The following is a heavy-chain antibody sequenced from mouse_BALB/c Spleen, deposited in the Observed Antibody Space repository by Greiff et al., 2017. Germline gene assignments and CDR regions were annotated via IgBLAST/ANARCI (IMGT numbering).Heavy chain of an antibody. CDR3: AIITTVVPSYAMDY. V-gene: IGHV3-8*02. D-gene: IGHD1-1*01. CDR2: ISYSGST. CDR1: GDSITSGY. Sequence: EVQLQQSGPSLVKPSQTLSLTCSVTGDSITSGYWNWIRKFPGNKLEYMGYISYSGSTYYNPSLKSRISITRDTSKNQYYLQLNSVTTEDTATYYCAIITTVVPSYAMDYWGQGTSVTVSS. J-gene: IGHJ4*01.